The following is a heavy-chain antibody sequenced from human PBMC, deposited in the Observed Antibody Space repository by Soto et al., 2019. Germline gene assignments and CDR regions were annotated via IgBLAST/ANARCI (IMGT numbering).Heavy chain of an antibody. Sequence: GESLKISCRASGYTFTSFWIGWVRQMPGKGLEWMGVIFPRDSDTTYSPSFQGQVTFSVDKSISTAYLEWSSLKASDTAIYYCVRRWGSTWFDYWGQGTVVTVSS. CDR1: GYTFTSFW. D-gene: IGHD6-13*01. J-gene: IGHJ4*02. V-gene: IGHV5-51*01. CDR3: VRRWGSTWFDY. CDR2: IFPRDSDT.